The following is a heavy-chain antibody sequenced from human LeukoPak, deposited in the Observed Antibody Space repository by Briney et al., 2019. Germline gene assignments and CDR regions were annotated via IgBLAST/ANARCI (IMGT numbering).Heavy chain of an antibody. Sequence: PSETLSLTCTVSGGSFNNYYWNWIRQPAGKGLEWVGRIYASGNTNYNTSLGSRVTMSVDTSKNQISLKLSSVTAADTAVYFCARDYGDYIFHYWGQGTLVTVSS. D-gene: IGHD4-17*01. CDR3: ARDYGDYIFHY. CDR1: GGSFNNYY. CDR2: IYASGNT. J-gene: IGHJ4*02. V-gene: IGHV4-4*07.